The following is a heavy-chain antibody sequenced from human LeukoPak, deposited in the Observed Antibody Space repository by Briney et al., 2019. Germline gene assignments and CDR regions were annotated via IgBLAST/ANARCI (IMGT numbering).Heavy chain of an antibody. Sequence: GGSLRLSCAASGFSFSNYWIHWVRQAPGKGLVWVTRMNSDGSATYYAESVQGRFTISRDNAKNTLYLQMNSLRAEDTAMYFCAKGPNYFDSWGEGTLVSVSS. V-gene: IGHV3-74*01. CDR3: AKGPNYFDS. CDR2: MNSDGSAT. CDR1: GFSFSNYW. J-gene: IGHJ4*02.